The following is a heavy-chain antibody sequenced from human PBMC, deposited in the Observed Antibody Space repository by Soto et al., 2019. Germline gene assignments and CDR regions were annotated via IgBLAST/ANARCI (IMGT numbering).Heavy chain of an antibody. Sequence: EVQLVESGGGLVQPGGSLRLSCAASGFTFINYWMHWVRQVPGKGLMWVSRINGDGTHRSYADIAKGRFTISRDNAQTTVYQKMNRLSAEDTGVYYCARDFPPALTPGDDFDYWGQGILVTVSS. D-gene: IGHD3-10*01. CDR3: ARDFPPALTPGDDFDY. CDR1: GFTFINYW. CDR2: INGDGTHR. J-gene: IGHJ4*02. V-gene: IGHV3-74*01.